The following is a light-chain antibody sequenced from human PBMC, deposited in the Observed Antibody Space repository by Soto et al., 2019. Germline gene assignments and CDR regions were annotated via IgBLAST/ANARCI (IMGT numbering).Light chain of an antibody. V-gene: IGKV3-20*01. CDR1: ESVTSSC. CDR3: QQCGGSPLFS. CDR2: TTS. J-gene: IGKJ3*01. Sequence: DIVMTQSPISLPVTPGEPASISCTASESVTSSCLAWYQRKPGQAPRLLIHTTSTRATDIPDRFSGSGSGTDFTLTISRLEPEDFAVYYCQQCGGSPLFSFGPGTRVDI.